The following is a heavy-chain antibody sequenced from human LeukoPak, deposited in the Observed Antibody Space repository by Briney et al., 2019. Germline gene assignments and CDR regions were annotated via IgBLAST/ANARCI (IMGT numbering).Heavy chain of an antibody. J-gene: IGHJ4*02. D-gene: IGHD5-12*01. CDR3: TRHVPNSGYANFDY. Sequence: GGSLRLSCAASGFTFSSYAMSWVRQAPGKGLEWVSAISGSGGSTYYADSVKGRFTISRDNSKNTLYLQMNSLRAEDTAVYYCTRHVPNSGYANFDYWGQGTLVTVSS. CDR2: ISGSGGST. CDR1: GFTFSSYA. V-gene: IGHV3-23*01.